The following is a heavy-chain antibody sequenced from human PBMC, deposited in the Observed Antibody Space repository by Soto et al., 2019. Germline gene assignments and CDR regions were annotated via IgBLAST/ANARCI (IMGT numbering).Heavy chain of an antibody. CDR1: GGSISSYY. CDR3: ARLEGSGSYYHRHFDY. V-gene: IGHV4-59*08. Sequence: PSETLSLTCTVSGGSISSYYWSWIRQPPGKGLEWIGYIYYSGSTNYNPSLKGRVTISVDTSKNQFSLKVSSVTAADTAVYYCARLEGSGSYYHRHFDYWGQGTLVTVSS. J-gene: IGHJ4*02. CDR2: IYYSGST. D-gene: IGHD3-10*01.